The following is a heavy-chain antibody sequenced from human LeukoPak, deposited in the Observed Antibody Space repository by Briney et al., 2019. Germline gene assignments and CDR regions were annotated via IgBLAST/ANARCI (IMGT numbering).Heavy chain of an antibody. J-gene: IGHJ3*02. Sequence: GRSLRLSCAASGFTFDDYAMHWVRQAPGKGLEWDSGISWNSGSIGYADPVKVRFTISRDNAKNSLYLQMNSLRAEDMALYYCATQPSRRNRAFDIWGQGTMVTVSS. D-gene: IGHD2/OR15-2a*01. CDR1: GFTFDDYA. CDR3: ATQPSRRNRAFDI. V-gene: IGHV3-9*03. CDR2: ISWNSGSI.